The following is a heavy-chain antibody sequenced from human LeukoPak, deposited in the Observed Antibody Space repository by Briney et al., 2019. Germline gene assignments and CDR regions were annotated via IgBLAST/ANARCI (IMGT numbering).Heavy chain of an antibody. V-gene: IGHV5-51*01. CDR2: IYTGDSDT. Sequence: GESLKTSCKGPGYSFTNYWIGWVRQMPGKGLEWIGIIYTGDSDTRYSPSFQGQATISADKSISTAYLQWSSLKASDTAMYYCARQFSGFHYYFDYWGQGTLVTVSS. D-gene: IGHD5-12*01. CDR3: ARQFSGFHYYFDY. CDR1: GYSFTNYW. J-gene: IGHJ4*02.